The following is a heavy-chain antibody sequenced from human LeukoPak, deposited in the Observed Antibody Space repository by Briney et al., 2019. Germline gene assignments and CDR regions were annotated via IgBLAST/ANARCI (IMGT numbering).Heavy chain of an antibody. J-gene: IGHJ6*03. CDR1: GGTFSSYA. CDR2: IIPIFGTA. CDR3: AVRPLPDDFWSGSLISEMNYYYYYMDV. V-gene: IGHV1-69*06. Sequence: GASVKVSCKASGGTFSSYAISWVRQAPGQGLEWMGGIIPIFGTANYAQKFQGSVTITADKSTSTAYMELSSLRSEDTAVYYCAVRPLPDDFWSGSLISEMNYYYYYMDVWGKGTTVTVSS. D-gene: IGHD3-3*01.